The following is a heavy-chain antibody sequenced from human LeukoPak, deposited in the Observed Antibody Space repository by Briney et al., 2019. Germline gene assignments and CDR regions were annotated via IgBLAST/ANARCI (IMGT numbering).Heavy chain of an antibody. CDR1: GFTFSSSA. J-gene: IGHJ4*02. V-gene: IGHV3-23*01. Sequence: GGSLRLSCAASGFTFSSSAMSWVRQAPGKGLEWVSTSGSGSSTYYADSVKGRFTISRDNSKNTLYLQMNSLRAGDTAVYYCAKAMGATLFDYWGQGTLVTVSS. D-gene: IGHD1-26*01. CDR2: SGSGSST. CDR3: AKAMGATLFDY.